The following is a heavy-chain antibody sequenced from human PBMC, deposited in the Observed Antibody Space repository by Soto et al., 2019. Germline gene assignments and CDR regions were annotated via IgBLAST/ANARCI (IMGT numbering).Heavy chain of an antibody. CDR3: AKDGIQDCTSISCYRGGDS. D-gene: IGHD3-3*02. Sequence: EVQLLESGGGLVQPGGSLRLSCVASGFNFNFYAMNWVRQAPGKGLEWVSAISGSGSSTFYSDSVKGRFTISRDNPKNTLYLEMNSLRAEDAAVYYCAKDGIQDCTSISCYRGGDSWGQGTLVTVSS. CDR2: ISGSGSST. CDR1: GFNFNFYA. V-gene: IGHV3-23*01. J-gene: IGHJ5*01.